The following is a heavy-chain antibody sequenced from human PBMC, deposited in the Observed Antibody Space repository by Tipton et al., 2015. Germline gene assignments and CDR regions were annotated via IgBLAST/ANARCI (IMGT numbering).Heavy chain of an antibody. J-gene: IGHJ4*02. CDR2: IDGSGGNI. CDR1: GITFSTYA. V-gene: IGHV3-23*01. D-gene: IGHD1-7*01. CDR3: AEKERGNFPFVN. Sequence: SLRLSCAASGITFSTYAIAWVRQAPGEGLEWVSSIDGSGGNIDYADSVKGRFTISRDNSKNTYLQMNSLRAEDTAVYYCAEKERGNFPFVNWGRGTLVTVSS.